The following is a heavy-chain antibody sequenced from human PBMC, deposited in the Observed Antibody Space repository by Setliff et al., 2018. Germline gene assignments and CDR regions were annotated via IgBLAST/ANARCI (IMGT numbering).Heavy chain of an antibody. D-gene: IGHD4-17*01. CDR2: IQNSGGI. CDR1: GVSISSYY. CDR3: ARLPRTVTHFDY. V-gene: IGHV4-59*01. Sequence: TSETLSLTCNVSGVSISSYYWSWIRQAPGKGLESLGYIQNSGGINYNPSLKSRVTISVDTSTNQLSLKLDSLTAADTAVYFCARLPRTVTHFDYWGQGALVTVSS. J-gene: IGHJ4*02.